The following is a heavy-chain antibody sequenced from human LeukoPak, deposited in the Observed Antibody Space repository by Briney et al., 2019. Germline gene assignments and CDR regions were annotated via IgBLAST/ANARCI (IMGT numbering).Heavy chain of an antibody. J-gene: IGHJ4*02. Sequence: PGGSLRLSCAASGFTFSTDSMNWVRQAPGKGLEWVSYISSSGSAKRYADSVKGRFTISRDNAKNSVSLQMNSLRDEDTAVYYCARDTNWAFDYWGQGTLVTVSS. CDR1: GFTFSTDS. V-gene: IGHV3-48*02. CDR3: ARDTNWAFDY. CDR2: ISSSGSAK. D-gene: IGHD7-27*01.